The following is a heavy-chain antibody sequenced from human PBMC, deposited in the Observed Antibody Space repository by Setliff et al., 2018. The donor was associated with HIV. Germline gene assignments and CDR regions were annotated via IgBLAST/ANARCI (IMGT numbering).Heavy chain of an antibody. Sequence: ASVKVSCKASGYTFTGYAISWVRQAPGQGLEWLGWISAHNGDTNYAQKVQGRVSMTIDTSTSTAYMELRSLRSDDMAVYYCARRGVFDAFDIWGQGTMVTVSS. V-gene: IGHV1-18*03. CDR1: GYTFTGYA. J-gene: IGHJ3*02. CDR2: ISAHNGDT. CDR3: ARRGVFDAFDI. D-gene: IGHD6-13*01.